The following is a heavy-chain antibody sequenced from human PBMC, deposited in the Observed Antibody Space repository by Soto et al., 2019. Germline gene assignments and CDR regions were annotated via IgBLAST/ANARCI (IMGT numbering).Heavy chain of an antibody. CDR1: DGAISSTSYS. J-gene: IGHJ4*02. Sequence: PSKPRSPTGTVSDGAISSTSYSWGCIRQPTGKGLQRIGNIMYSGSTYYDSSLKSRVTISVNTSKNQFSLKLSSVTAADTAVYYCASQHYYDSSSYYVVYWGQGTLVTVS. CDR3: ASQHYYDSSSYYVVY. D-gene: IGHD3-22*01. CDR2: IMYSGST. V-gene: IGHV4-39*01.